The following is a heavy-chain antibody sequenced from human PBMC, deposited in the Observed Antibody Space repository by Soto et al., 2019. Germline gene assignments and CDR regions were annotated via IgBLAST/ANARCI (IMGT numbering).Heavy chain of an antibody. J-gene: IGHJ6*02. Sequence: PGGSLRLSCAASGFTFSSYAMSWVRQAPGKGLEWVSAISGSGGSTYYADSVKGRFTISRDNSKNTLYLQMNSLRAEDTAVYYCAKDPYYDFWSGYLGYYYYGMDVWGQGTTVTVSS. CDR2: ISGSGGST. D-gene: IGHD3-3*01. CDR1: GFTFSSYA. V-gene: IGHV3-23*01. CDR3: AKDPYYDFWSGYLGYYYYGMDV.